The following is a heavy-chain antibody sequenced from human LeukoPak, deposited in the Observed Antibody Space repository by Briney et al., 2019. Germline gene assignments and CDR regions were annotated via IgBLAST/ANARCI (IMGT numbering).Heavy chain of an antibody. CDR3: AREGASGYKAYYYYGMDV. J-gene: IGHJ6*02. Sequence: ASVTVSCKASGYTFTIYGISWVRQAPGQGLEWMGWISAYNGNTNYAQKLQGRVTMTTDTSTSTAYMELRSLRSDDTAVYYCAREGASGYKAYYYYGMDVWGQGTTVTVSS. V-gene: IGHV1-18*01. CDR1: GYTFTIYG. CDR2: ISAYNGNT. D-gene: IGHD5-12*01.